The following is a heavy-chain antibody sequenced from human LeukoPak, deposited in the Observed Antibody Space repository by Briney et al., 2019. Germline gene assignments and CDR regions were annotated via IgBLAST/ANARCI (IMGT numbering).Heavy chain of an antibody. Sequence: GGSLRLSGAASGFSFSTYWMSWVRQSPGKGLEWGANIKQDSTETYYVDSVKGRFTIYRDNARDSLFLQMDSLRVEDTAVYYCARLDDYGFFDFWGQGTLVTVSS. V-gene: IGHV3-7*01. CDR1: GFSFSTYW. J-gene: IGHJ4*02. CDR2: IKQDSTET. CDR3: ARLDDYGFFDF. D-gene: IGHD3-10*01.